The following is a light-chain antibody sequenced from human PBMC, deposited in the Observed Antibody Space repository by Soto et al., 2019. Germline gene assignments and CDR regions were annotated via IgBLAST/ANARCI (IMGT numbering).Light chain of an antibody. CDR2: GAS. V-gene: IGKV3-20*01. Sequence: EIVLTQSPGTLSLSPGERATLSCRGSQSISSNFLAWYQQKPGQAPRLLIYGASSRATGIPDRFSGSGSGTDFTLTISRLEPEDFAVYYCRQYGSSPWTFGPGTKMEIK. CDR1: QSISSNF. J-gene: IGKJ1*01. CDR3: RQYGSSPWT.